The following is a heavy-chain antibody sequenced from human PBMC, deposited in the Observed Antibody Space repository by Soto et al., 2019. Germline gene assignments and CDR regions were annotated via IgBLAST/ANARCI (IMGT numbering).Heavy chain of an antibody. Sequence: ASVKVSCKASGYTFTSYGISWVRQAPGQGLEWMGWISAYNGNTNYAQKLQGRVTMTTDTSTSTAYMELRSLRSDDTAVYYCARPRCLAWLAPYGVVNDIFGQGTMGTVSS. D-gene: IGHD3-3*01. CDR3: ARPRCLAWLAPYGVVNDI. CDR2: ISAYNGNT. J-gene: IGHJ3*02. CDR1: GYTFTSYG. V-gene: IGHV1-18*01.